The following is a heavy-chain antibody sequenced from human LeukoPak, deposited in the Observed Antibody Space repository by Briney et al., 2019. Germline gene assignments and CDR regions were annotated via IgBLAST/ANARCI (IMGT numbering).Heavy chain of an antibody. Sequence: SETLSLTCTVSVGSISSSSFYWGWIRQPPGKGLEWIGSLYYSGNTYYNPSLKSRVTISVDTSKNQFSLKLNSVTAADTAVYYCARGIAARPDFDYWSQGTLVTVSS. CDR2: LYYSGNT. D-gene: IGHD6-6*01. CDR1: VGSISSSSFY. V-gene: IGHV4-39*07. J-gene: IGHJ4*02. CDR3: ARGIAARPDFDY.